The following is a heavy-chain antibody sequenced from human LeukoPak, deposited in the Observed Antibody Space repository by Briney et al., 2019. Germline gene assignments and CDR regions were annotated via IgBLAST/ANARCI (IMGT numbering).Heavy chain of an antibody. V-gene: IGHV3-48*01. Sequence: PGGSLRLSCAASGFTFSSMNWVRQAPGKGLEWVSYISSSSSTIYYADSVKGRFTISRDNAKNSLYLQMNSLRAEDTAVYYCARTRGYSSSPIRTPYFDYWGQGTLVTVSS. D-gene: IGHD6-6*01. J-gene: IGHJ4*02. CDR3: ARTRGYSSSPIRTPYFDY. CDR2: ISSSSSTI. CDR1: GFTFSS.